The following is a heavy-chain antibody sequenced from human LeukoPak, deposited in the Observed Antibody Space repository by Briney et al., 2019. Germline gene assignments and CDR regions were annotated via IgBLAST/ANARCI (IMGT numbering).Heavy chain of an antibody. J-gene: IGHJ4*02. V-gene: IGHV3-20*04. D-gene: IGHD2-15*01. CDR1: GFTFDDYG. Sequence: PGGSLRLPCAASGFTFDDYGMSWVRQAPGKGLEWVSGINWNGGSTGYADSVKGRFTISRDNAKNSLYLQMNSLRAEDTALYYCARDGGYCSGGSCYRYFDYWGQGTLVTVS. CDR2: INWNGGST. CDR3: ARDGGYCSGGSCYRYFDY.